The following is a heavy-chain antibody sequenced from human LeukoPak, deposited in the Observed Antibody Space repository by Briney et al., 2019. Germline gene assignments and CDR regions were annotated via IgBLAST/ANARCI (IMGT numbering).Heavy chain of an antibody. Sequence: SETLSLTCTVSGGSISSSSYYWGWIRQPPGKGLEWIGSIYYSGSTYYNPSLKSRVTISVDTSENQFSLKLSSVTAADTAVYYCARHQTKYSSSSGLDYWGQGTLVTVSS. CDR1: GGSISSSSYY. CDR2: IYYSGST. CDR3: ARHQTKYSSSSGLDY. V-gene: IGHV4-39*01. J-gene: IGHJ4*02. D-gene: IGHD6-6*01.